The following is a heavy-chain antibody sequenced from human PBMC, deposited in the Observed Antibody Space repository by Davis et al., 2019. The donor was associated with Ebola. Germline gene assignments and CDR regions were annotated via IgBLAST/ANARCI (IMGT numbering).Heavy chain of an antibody. CDR3: AKDIGEEFIYYFDY. V-gene: IGHV3-53*05. CDR2: IYNVYTM. CDR1: GFSVSDNY. Sequence: GESLKISCEASGFSVSDNYMNWVRQAPGKGLEWVSVIYNVYTMYYADSVKGRFTISRDNSKNSLYLQMNSLRTEDTALYYCAKDIGEEFIYYFDYWGQGTLVTVSS. D-gene: IGHD2/OR15-2a*01. J-gene: IGHJ4*02.